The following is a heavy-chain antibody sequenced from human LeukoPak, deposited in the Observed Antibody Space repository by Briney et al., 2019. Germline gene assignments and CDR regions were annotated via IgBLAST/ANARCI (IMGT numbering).Heavy chain of an antibody. Sequence: GASVKVSCKAFGYSFTSYGISWVRQAPGQGLEWMGRISGYNGNRKYAQKLQGRVTMTTDTPTSIAYMELRSLRSDDTAVYYCARGAPYYDFWSGYYDYNWFDPWGQGTLVTVSS. J-gene: IGHJ5*02. CDR3: ARGAPYYDFWSGYYDYNWFDP. CDR2: ISGYNGNR. V-gene: IGHV1-18*01. D-gene: IGHD3-3*01. CDR1: GYSFTSYG.